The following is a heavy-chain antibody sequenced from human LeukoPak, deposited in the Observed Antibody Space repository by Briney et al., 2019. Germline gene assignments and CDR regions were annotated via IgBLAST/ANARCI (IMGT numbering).Heavy chain of an antibody. Sequence: SETLSLTCTVSGGSISSGGYYWSWIRQHPGKGLEWIGYIYYSGSTYYNPSLKSRVTISVDTYKNQFSLKLSSVTAADTAVYYCARESGGNDIDYWGQGTLVTVSS. J-gene: IGHJ4*02. V-gene: IGHV4-31*03. D-gene: IGHD4-23*01. CDR2: IYYSGST. CDR3: ARESGGNDIDY. CDR1: GGSISSGGYY.